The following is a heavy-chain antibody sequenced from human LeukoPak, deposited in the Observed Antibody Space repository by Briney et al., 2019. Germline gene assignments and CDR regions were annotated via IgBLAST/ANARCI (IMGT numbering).Heavy chain of an antibody. Sequence: GRSLRLSCAASGFTFSNFAMHWVRQAPGKGLEWVAVISYDGSIKYYADSVKGRFTISRDNSKNTLYLQMNSLRAEDTAVYYCVREDMTTVTTRWAFDIWGQGSMVTVSS. CDR1: GFTFSNFA. CDR2: ISYDGSIK. D-gene: IGHD4-17*01. J-gene: IGHJ3*02. CDR3: VREDMTTVTTRWAFDI. V-gene: IGHV3-30*04.